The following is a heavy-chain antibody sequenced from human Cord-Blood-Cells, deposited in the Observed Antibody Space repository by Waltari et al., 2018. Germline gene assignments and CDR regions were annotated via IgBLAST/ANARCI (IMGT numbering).Heavy chain of an antibody. Sequence: VQLVQSGAAGKKPGSSVKVSCQASGGTSSSYTTSWVRQAPGQGLGWMGRIIPILGIANYAQKFQGRVTITADKSTSTAYMELSSLRSEDTAVYYCASSRLTAGLGWGQGTLVTVSS. CDR2: IIPILGIA. CDR3: ASSRLTAGLG. D-gene: IGHD3-9*01. J-gene: IGHJ4*02. CDR1: GGTSSSYT. V-gene: IGHV1-69*02.